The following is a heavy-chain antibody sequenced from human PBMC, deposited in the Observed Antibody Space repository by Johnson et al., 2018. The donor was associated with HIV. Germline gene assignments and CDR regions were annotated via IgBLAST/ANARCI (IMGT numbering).Heavy chain of an antibody. D-gene: IGHD3-10*01. CDR1: GLNFSDYS. CDR3: ARELEGDYAFDI. J-gene: IGHJ3*02. Sequence: QVQLVESGGGVVQPGRSMRLSCAASGLNFSDYSMHWVRQAPGQGLEWVAIISFDGGTKYYADSVKGRFTISRDNSKNTLYLQMNSLRAGDTAVYYCARELEGDYAFDIWGQGTMVTVSS. CDR2: ISFDGGTK. V-gene: IGHV3-30*14.